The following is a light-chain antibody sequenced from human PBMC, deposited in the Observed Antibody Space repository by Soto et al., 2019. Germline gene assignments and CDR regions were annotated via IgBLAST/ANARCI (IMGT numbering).Light chain of an antibody. Sequence: DIQVTQSPSSLSASVGDRVTITCRASQDISSWLAWYQQKPGKAPKLLIYDAFSLQSGVPSRFSASGSGTEFTLTISSLQPEDFATYYCQQGDSFPPAVGQGPRLEIK. V-gene: IGKV1-12*01. CDR3: QQGDSFPPA. CDR2: DAF. J-gene: IGKJ5*01. CDR1: QDISSW.